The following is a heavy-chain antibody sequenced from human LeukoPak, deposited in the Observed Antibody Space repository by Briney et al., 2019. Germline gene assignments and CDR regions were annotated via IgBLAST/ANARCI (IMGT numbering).Heavy chain of an antibody. Sequence: GGSLRLSCTASGVTFSNYGMHWVRQAPGKGLEWVAVMWVWNDGSNEYYADSVKGRFTIARENSKNTLYLQMGSLRAEDTADYYCARDRFPHDDAHYGMDVWGQGTTVTVSS. CDR3: ARDRFPHDDAHYGMDV. CDR1: GVTFSNYG. J-gene: IGHJ6*02. D-gene: IGHD3-16*01. V-gene: IGHV3-33*01. CDR2: MWVWNDGSNE.